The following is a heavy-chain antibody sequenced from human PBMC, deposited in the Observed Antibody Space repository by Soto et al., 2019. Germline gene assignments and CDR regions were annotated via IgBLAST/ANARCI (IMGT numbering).Heavy chain of an antibody. CDR1: GDSVSSNSAA. CDR2: TYYRSKWYN. CDR3: ARGWGSGWYGWFDP. D-gene: IGHD6-19*01. Sequence: PSQTLSLTCAISGDSVSSNSAAWNWIRQSPSRDLEWLGRTYYRSKWYNDYAVSVKSRIAINPDTSKNQVSLQLKSVTPEDTAVYYCARGWGSGWYGWFDPWGQGNMVTVSS. J-gene: IGHJ5*02. V-gene: IGHV6-1*01.